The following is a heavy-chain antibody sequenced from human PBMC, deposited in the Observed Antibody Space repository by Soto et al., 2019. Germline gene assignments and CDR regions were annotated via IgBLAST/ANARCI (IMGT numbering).Heavy chain of an antibody. D-gene: IGHD2-21*02. CDR3: AREGAYCGGDCYSLYYYYGMDV. Sequence: RASVKVSCKASGYTFTGYYMHWVRQAPGQGLEWMGWINPNSGGTNYAQKFQGRVTMTRDTSISTAYMELSRLRSDDTAVYYCAREGAYCGGDCYSLYYYYGMDVWGQGTTVTVSS. V-gene: IGHV1-2*02. CDR2: INPNSGGT. J-gene: IGHJ6*02. CDR1: GYTFTGYY.